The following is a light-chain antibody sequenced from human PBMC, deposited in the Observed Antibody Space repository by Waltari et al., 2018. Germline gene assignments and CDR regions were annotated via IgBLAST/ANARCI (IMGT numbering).Light chain of an antibody. CDR1: QSIVYSDGNLY. Sequence: DVVMTQSPLSLPVTLGQPASISFRSSQSIVYSDGNLYLNWFQQRPGQSPRRLINKVSTRDSGVPDRFSGSGSGTDFTLKISRVEAEDVGVYYCMQGTHWPYTFGQGTKLEIK. V-gene: IGKV2-30*01. CDR2: KVS. J-gene: IGKJ2*01. CDR3: MQGTHWPYT.